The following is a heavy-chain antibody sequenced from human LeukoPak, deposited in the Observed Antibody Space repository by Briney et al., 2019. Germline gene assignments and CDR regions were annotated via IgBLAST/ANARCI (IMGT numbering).Heavy chain of an antibody. Sequence: SSETLSLTCTVSGGSISSSSYYWGWIRQPPGKGLELIGSISYSGNAYYNPSLKSRVTISVDTSKNQFSLKLSSVTAADTAVYYCARLGSLRGLDYWGQGTLVTVSS. CDR2: ISYSGNA. J-gene: IGHJ4*02. V-gene: IGHV4-39*01. CDR1: GGSISSSSYY. D-gene: IGHD3-3*01. CDR3: ARLGSLRGLDY.